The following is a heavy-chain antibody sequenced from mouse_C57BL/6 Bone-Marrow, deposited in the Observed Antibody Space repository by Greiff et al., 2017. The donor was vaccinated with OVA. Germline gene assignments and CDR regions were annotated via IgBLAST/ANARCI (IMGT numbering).Heavy chain of an antibody. J-gene: IGHJ3*01. V-gene: IGHV5-4*01. CDR3: ARHLLLRAWFAY. D-gene: IGHD1-1*01. CDR1: GFTFSSYA. CDR2: ISDGGSYT. Sequence: EVQRVESGGGLVKPGGSLKLSCAASGFTFSSYAMSWVRQTPEKRLAWVATISDGGSYTYYPDNVKGRFTISRDNAKNNLYLQMSHLKSEDTAMYYCARHLLLRAWFAYWGQGTLVTVSA.